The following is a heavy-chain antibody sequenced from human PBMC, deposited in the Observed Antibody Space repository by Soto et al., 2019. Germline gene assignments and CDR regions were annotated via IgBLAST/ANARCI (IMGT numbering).Heavy chain of an antibody. J-gene: IGHJ3*01. Sequence: GGSLRLSCTASGFTFGDYAMSWVRQAPGKGLEWVGFIRSKAYGGTAEYAASVKGRFIMSRDDSKSIAYLQMNSLKTEDTAVYYCTRDQPITPWGQGTMVTVS. CDR1: GFTFGDYA. CDR2: IRSKAYGGTA. V-gene: IGHV3-49*04. D-gene: IGHD3-10*01. CDR3: TRDQPITP.